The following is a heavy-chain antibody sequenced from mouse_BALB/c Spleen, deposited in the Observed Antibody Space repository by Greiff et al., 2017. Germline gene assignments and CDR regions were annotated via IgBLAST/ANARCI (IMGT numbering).Heavy chain of an antibody. Sequence: DVQLVESGPSLVKPSQTLSLTCSVTGDSITSGYWNWIRKFPGNKLEYMGYISYSGSTYYNPSPKSRISITRDTSKNQYYLQLNSVTTEDTATYYCAKKYGNYGGFAYWGQGTLVTVSA. CDR1: GDSITSGY. V-gene: IGHV3-8*02. J-gene: IGHJ3*01. CDR3: AKKYGNYGGFAY. CDR2: ISYSGST. D-gene: IGHD2-10*02.